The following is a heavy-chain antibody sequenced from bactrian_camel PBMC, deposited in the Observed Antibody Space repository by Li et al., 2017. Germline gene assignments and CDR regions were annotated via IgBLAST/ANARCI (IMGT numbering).Heavy chain of an antibody. CDR1: GYTYSSSC. J-gene: IGHJ6*01. V-gene: IGHV3S26*01. Sequence: QVQLVESGGGLDQPGGSLRLSCAASGYTYSSSCMAWFHQAPGKEREGVASMHTDGTTSFADSVKGRFTVSQDSGKNTLYLQMNSLKPEDSAMYYCVVRGGVSYCNSGYWPQNGKVAFGVWGQGTQVTVS. CDR3: VVRGGVSYCNSGYWPQNGKVAFGV. CDR2: MHTDGTT. D-gene: IGHD2*01.